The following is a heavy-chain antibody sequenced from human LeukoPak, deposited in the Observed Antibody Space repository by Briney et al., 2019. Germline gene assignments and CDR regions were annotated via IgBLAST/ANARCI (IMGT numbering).Heavy chain of an antibody. J-gene: IGHJ5*02. V-gene: IGHV4-34*01. CDR2: INHSGST. CDR3: ARGRGIAVAGTVNWFDP. CDR1: GGSFSGYY. Sequence: KPSETLSLTCAVYGGSFSGYYWSWIRQPPGKGLEWIGEINHSGSTNYNPSLKSRVTISVDTSKNQFSLKLSSVTAADTAVYYCARGRGIAVAGTVNWFDPWGQGTLVTVSS. D-gene: IGHD6-19*01.